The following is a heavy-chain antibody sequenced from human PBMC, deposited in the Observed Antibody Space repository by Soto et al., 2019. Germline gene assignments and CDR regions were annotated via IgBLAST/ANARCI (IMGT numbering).Heavy chain of an antibody. V-gene: IGHV1-8*01. D-gene: IGHD2-8*01. CDR2: MNPNSGNT. Sequence: ASVKVSCKASGYTFTSYDINWVRQATGQGLEWMGWMNPNSGNTGYAQKFQGRVTMTRNTSISKAYMELSSLRSEDTAVYYCARGDQNIVIMVYAYNWFEPWGQGTLVIVSS. CDR1: GYTFTSYD. J-gene: IGHJ5*02. CDR3: ARGDQNIVIMVYAYNWFEP.